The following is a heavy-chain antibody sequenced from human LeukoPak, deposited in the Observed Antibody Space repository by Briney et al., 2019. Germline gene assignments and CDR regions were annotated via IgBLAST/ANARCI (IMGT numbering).Heavy chain of an antibody. J-gene: IGHJ6*02. CDR2: IGTAGDT. D-gene: IGHD4-17*01. Sequence: GGSLRLSWAAPGFTFSSYDMHWVRQATGKGLEWASAIGTAGDTYYPGSVKGRFAISRENAKNSLYLQMNSLRAGDTAVYYCARQAPDYGDHTSDVDYYGMDVWGQGTTVTVSS. CDR3: ARQAPDYGDHTSDVDYYGMDV. CDR1: GFTFSSYD. V-gene: IGHV3-13*01.